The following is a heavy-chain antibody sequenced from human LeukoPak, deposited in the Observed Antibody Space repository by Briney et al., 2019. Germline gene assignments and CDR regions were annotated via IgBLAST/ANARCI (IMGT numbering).Heavy chain of an antibody. Sequence: PGESLRLSCAASGFTFSSYAMSWVRQAPGKGLEWVSSISSSSSYIYYADSVKGRSTISRDNAKNSLYLQMNSLRAEDTAVYYCAREGSEYCSSTSCPIDYWGQGTLVTVSS. D-gene: IGHD2-2*01. CDR1: GFTFSSYA. V-gene: IGHV3-21*01. CDR2: ISSSSSYI. CDR3: AREGSEYCSSTSCPIDY. J-gene: IGHJ4*02.